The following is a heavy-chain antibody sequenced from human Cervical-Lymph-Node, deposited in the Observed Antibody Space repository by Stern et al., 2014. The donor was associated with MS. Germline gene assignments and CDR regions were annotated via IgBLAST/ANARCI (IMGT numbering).Heavy chain of an antibody. CDR2: IWYDGSNK. CDR3: ARDAMYSGSYPDY. V-gene: IGHV3-33*01. J-gene: IGHJ4*02. CDR1: GFTFSSYG. Sequence: VQLEESGGGVVQPGRSLRLSCAGSGFTFSSYGMHWVRQAPGKGLEWVALIWYDGSNKYYADSVKGRFTISRDNSKNTLYLQMNSLRAEDTAVYYCARDAMYSGSYPDYWGRGTLGTVA. D-gene: IGHD1-26*01.